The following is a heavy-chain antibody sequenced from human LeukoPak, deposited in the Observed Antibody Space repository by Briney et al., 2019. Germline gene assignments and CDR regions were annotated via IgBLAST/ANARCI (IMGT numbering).Heavy chain of an antibody. J-gene: IGHJ3*02. CDR3: ASYSRDGYNWRYGAFDI. CDR1: GFTFSSYW. Sequence: GGSLRLSCAASGFTFSSYWMSWVRQAPGKGLEWVANIKQDGSEKYYVDSVKGRFTISRDNAKNSLYLQMNSLRAEDTAVYYCASYSRDGYNWRYGAFDIWGQGTMVTVSS. V-gene: IGHV3-7*01. D-gene: IGHD5-24*01. CDR2: IKQDGSEK.